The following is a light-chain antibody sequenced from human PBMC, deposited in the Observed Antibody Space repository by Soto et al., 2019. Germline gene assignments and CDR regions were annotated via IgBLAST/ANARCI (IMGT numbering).Light chain of an antibody. CDR3: QHYNSYSEA. J-gene: IGKJ1*01. CDR2: KAS. CDR1: QSISSW. V-gene: IGKV1-5*03. Sequence: IQMAKSPYTLSASVGDRVTITCRASQSISSWLAWYQQKPGKAPKLLIYKASSLKSGVPSRFSGSGSGTEFTLTISSLQPDDFATYYCQHYNSYSEAFGQGTKV.